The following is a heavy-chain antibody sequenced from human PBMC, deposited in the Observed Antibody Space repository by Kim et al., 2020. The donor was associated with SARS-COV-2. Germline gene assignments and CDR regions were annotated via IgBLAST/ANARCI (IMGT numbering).Heavy chain of an antibody. CDR3: ARDAAAYYYDSSGYFRHFDY. Sequence: GGSLRLSCAASGFTFSDYYMSWIRQAPGKGLEWVSYISSSGSTIYYADSVKGRFTISRDNAKNSLYLQMNSLRAEDTAVYYCARDAAAYYYDSSGYFRHFDYWGQGTLVTVSS. D-gene: IGHD3-22*01. CDR1: GFTFSDYY. J-gene: IGHJ4*02. CDR2: ISSSGSTI. V-gene: IGHV3-11*04.